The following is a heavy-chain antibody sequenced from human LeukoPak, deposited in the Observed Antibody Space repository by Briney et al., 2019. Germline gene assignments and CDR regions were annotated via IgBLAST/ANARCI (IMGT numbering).Heavy chain of an antibody. Sequence: GGSLRLSCAASGFTFNSYSINWVRQAPGKGLEWVSYISSSSSTIYYADSVKGRFTISRDNAKNSLYLQMNSLRAEDTALYYCARDSSGDYYYYMDVWGKGTTVTVSS. D-gene: IGHD3-22*01. J-gene: IGHJ6*03. CDR1: GFTFNSYS. CDR3: ARDSSGDYYYYMDV. CDR2: ISSSSSTI. V-gene: IGHV3-48*04.